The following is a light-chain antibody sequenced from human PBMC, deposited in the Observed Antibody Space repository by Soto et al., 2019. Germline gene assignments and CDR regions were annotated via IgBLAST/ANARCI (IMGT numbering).Light chain of an antibody. J-gene: IGKJ1*01. CDR2: GAS. V-gene: IGKV3-20*01. CDR1: QSVSSSY. CDR3: QQYGSFWT. Sequence: EIVLTQSPGTLSLSPGERATLSCRASQSVSSSYLAWYQQKPGQAPRLLIYGASSRATGIPDRFSGSGSGTDFTLTISRLEPEDFAVEYCQQYGSFWTFGQGTKVEIK.